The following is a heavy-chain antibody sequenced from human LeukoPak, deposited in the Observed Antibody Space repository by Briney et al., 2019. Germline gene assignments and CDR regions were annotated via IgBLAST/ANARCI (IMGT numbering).Heavy chain of an antibody. J-gene: IGHJ4*02. Sequence: TGGSLRLSCVVTGLTFSSYEMNWVRQAPGKGLEWVSYISSSSGTIYYADSVKGRFNISRDNAKNSLYLQMNSLRDDDTAVYYCARERFGDFDYGGQGTLVTVSS. CDR3: ARERFGDFDY. CDR1: GLTFSSYE. CDR2: ISSSSGTI. D-gene: IGHD3-10*01. V-gene: IGHV3-48*03.